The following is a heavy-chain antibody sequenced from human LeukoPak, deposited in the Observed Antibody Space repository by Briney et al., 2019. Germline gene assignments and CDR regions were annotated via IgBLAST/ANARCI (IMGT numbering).Heavy chain of an antibody. CDR2: IYSGGST. D-gene: IGHD6-13*01. CDR1: GFTVSSNY. V-gene: IGHV3-53*01. CDR3: ARTYSSSWSGAGDYFDY. Sequence: PGGSLRLSCAASGFTVSSNYMSWVRQAPGKGLEWVSVIYSGGSTYYADSVKGRFTISRDNSKNTLYLQMNSLRAEDTAVYYCARTYSSSWSGAGDYFDYWGRGTLVTVSS. J-gene: IGHJ4*02.